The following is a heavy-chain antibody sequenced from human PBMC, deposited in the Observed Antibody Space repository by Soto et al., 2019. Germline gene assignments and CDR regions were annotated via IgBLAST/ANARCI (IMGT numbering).Heavy chain of an antibody. CDR3: ARDTTVGDSYGYYYYYYGMDV. CDR1: GGSISSYY. Sequence: PSETLSLTCTVSGGSISSYYWSWIRQPPGKGLEWIGYIYYSGSTNYNPSLKSRVTISVDTSKNQFSLKLSSVTAADTAVYYCARDTTVGDSYGYYYYYYGMDVWGQGTTVT. V-gene: IGHV4-59*01. D-gene: IGHD5-18*01. CDR2: IYYSGST. J-gene: IGHJ6*02.